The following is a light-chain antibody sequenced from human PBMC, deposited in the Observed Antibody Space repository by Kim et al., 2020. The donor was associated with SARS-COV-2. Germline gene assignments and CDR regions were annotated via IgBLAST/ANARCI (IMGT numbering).Light chain of an antibody. CDR2: GAS. J-gene: IGKJ5*01. V-gene: IGKV4-1*01. CDR3: QQYYTTPIT. CDR1: QSVLSSSNNRNY. Sequence: ATITCKSSQSVLSSSNNRNYLSWHQQKPGQPPRLLIYGASSRKSGVPDRFGGSVSGTDFTLTSSSLQAEDVAVYYCQQYYTTPITFGQGTRLEIK.